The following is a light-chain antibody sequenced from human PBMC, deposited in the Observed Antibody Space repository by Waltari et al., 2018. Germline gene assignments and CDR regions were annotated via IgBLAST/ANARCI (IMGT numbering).Light chain of an antibody. CDR1: QSVTTY. Sequence: PGDTATLSCRASQSVTTYLAWYQQKPGQAPRLPIYDASNRATGIPARFSASGSGTDFTLTISSLEPEDFAVYYCQQRSNWPITFGQGTRLEIK. CDR2: DAS. V-gene: IGKV3-11*01. J-gene: IGKJ5*01. CDR3: QQRSNWPIT.